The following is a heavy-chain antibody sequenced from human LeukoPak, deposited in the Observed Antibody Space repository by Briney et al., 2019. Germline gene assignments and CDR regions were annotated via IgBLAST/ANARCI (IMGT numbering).Heavy chain of an antibody. Sequence: GESLKISCKGSGYSFTSYWIGWVRQMPGKGLEWMGITDPGDSDTRYNPFFQGQVIISAAKSISTAYLQWRSLKASDTAMYYCARRAGEWEVLDYWGQGTPVTVSS. CDR3: ARRAGEWEVLDY. V-gene: IGHV5-51*01. J-gene: IGHJ4*02. CDR1: GYSFTSYW. D-gene: IGHD1-26*01. CDR2: TDPGDSDT.